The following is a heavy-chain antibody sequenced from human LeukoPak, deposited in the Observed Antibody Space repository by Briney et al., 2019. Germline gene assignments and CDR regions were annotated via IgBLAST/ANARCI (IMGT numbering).Heavy chain of an antibody. D-gene: IGHD4-17*01. CDR2: ISSSSSYI. J-gene: IGHJ4*02. CDR1: GFTFSSYS. V-gene: IGHV3-21*01. Sequence: GGSLRLSCAASGFTFSSYSMNWVREATGKGGEWVSSISSSSSYIYYADSVKGRFTISRDNAKNSLYLQMNSLRAEDTAVYYCARGPMRGNYCDRDYWGQGTLVTVSS. CDR3: ARGPMRGNYCDRDY.